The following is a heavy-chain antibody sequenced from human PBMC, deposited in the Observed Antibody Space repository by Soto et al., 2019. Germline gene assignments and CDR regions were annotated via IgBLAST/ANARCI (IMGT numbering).Heavy chain of an antibody. CDR3: ATVGGSYLAIPSGY. CDR2: ISYIGDT. D-gene: IGHD1-26*01. V-gene: IGHV4-39*01. CDR1: GYSISTNNYY. Sequence: QLQLQESGPGLVKPSETLSLTCTVSGYSISTNNYYWGWIRQPPGKGLEWIGSISYIGDTYYNPSLRGRVTISVATSKNQLSLRLSSVTAADTAVYYCATVGGSYLAIPSGYWGQGTLVTVSS. J-gene: IGHJ4*02.